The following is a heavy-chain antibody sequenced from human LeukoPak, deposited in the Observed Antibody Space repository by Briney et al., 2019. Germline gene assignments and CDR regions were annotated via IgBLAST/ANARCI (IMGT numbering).Heavy chain of an antibody. CDR2: ITSGGGT. CDR3: AKSVGSGSYYNNDC. J-gene: IGHJ4*02. V-gene: IGHV3-23*01. Sequence: GGSLRLSCAASGFTFSSYAMTWVSQAPGQGLEWVSGITSGGGTYYADSVKGRFTISRDNSKNTLYVQMNSLRAEDTAVYYCAKSVGSGSYYNNDCWGQGTLVTVSS. CDR1: GFTFSSYA. D-gene: IGHD3-10*01.